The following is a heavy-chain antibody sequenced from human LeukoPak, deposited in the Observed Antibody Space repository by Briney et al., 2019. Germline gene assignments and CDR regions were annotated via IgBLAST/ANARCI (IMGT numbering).Heavy chain of an antibody. V-gene: IGHV3-33*01. CDR3: ARHQWLGPFDS. J-gene: IGHJ4*02. CDR2: IWYDGSNQ. Sequence: PGRSLRLSCEASGFTFSRFGMHWVRQAPGKGLEWVAVIWYDGSNQDYADSVKGRFTISRDNSKNTLYLQVSSLRAEDTAVYFCARHQWLGPFDSWGQGTLVTVSS. D-gene: IGHD6-19*01. CDR1: GFTFSRFG.